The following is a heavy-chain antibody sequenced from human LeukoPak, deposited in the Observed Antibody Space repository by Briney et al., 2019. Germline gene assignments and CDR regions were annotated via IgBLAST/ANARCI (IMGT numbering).Heavy chain of an antibody. D-gene: IGHD3-10*01. Sequence: SETLCLTCAVYGGSFSGYYWSWIRQPPGKGLEWIGEINHSGSTNYNPSLKSRVTISVDTSKNQFSLKLSSVTAADTAVYYCARHPAYYYGSGRPFDYWGQGTLVTVSS. CDR1: GGSFSGYY. J-gene: IGHJ4*02. CDR3: ARHPAYYYGSGRPFDY. V-gene: IGHV4-34*01. CDR2: INHSGST.